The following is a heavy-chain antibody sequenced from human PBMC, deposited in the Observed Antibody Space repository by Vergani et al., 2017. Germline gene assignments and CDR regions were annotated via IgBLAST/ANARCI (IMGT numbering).Heavy chain of an antibody. CDR1: GASINNDFYY. CDR3: ARGPAARGYFDY. Sequence: QVQLQESGPGLVKPSQTLSLTCTVSGASINNDFYYWHWIRQPAGKGLEWIGRIYVSGITDYNSSLQSRVSMSVDTSKNQFSLTLTSVTAADTAVYYCARGPAARGYFDYWGQGTLVTVSS. CDR2: IYVSGIT. D-gene: IGHD6-13*01. J-gene: IGHJ4*02. V-gene: IGHV4-61*02.